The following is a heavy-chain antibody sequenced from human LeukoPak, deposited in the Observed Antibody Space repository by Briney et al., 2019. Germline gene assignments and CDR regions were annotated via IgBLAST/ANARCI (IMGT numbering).Heavy chain of an antibody. CDR1: GGSISSGGYY. D-gene: IGHD3-10*01. CDR3: ARGGLVVRGTNNWFDP. V-gene: IGHV4-30-2*01. CDR2: IYHSGST. Sequence: SETLSLTCAVSGGSISSGGYYWSWIRQPPGKGLEWIGYIYHSGSTYYNPSLKSRVTISVDRSKNQFSLKLSSVTAADTAVYYCARGGLVVRGTNNWFDPWGQGTLVTVSS. J-gene: IGHJ5*02.